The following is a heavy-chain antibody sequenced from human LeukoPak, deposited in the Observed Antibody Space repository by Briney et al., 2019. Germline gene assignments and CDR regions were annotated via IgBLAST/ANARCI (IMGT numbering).Heavy chain of an antibody. Sequence: ASAKVSCKASVYTFTSYDINWVRQATGQGLEWMGWMNPNSGNTGYAQKFQGGVTMTRNTSISTAYMELSSLRSEDTAVYYCARSYYDYIWGSYRLVNYYYYMDVWGKGTTVTVSS. CDR2: MNPNSGNT. V-gene: IGHV1-8*01. CDR3: ARSYYDYIWGSYRLVNYYYYMDV. D-gene: IGHD3-16*02. J-gene: IGHJ6*03. CDR1: VYTFTSYD.